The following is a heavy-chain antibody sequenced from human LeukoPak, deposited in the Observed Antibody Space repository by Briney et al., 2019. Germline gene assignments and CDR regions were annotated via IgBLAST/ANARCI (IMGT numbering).Heavy chain of an antibody. CDR1: GGSISSYY. J-gene: IGHJ1*01. CDR2: IYYSGST. CDR3: ARLAAAAGRYFQH. V-gene: IGHV4-59*08. Sequence: SETLSLTCTVSGGSISSYYWSWIRQPPGKGLEWIGYIYYSGSTNHNPSLKSRVTISVDTSKNQFSLKLSSVTAADTAVYYCARLAAAAGRYFQHWSQGTLVTVSS. D-gene: IGHD6-13*01.